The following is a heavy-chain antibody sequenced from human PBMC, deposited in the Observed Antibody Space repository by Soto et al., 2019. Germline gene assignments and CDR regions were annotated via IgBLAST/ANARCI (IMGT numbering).Heavy chain of an antibody. J-gene: IGHJ3*02. D-gene: IGHD2-15*01. V-gene: IGHV1-58*01. CDR3: AAERGYLVVGDAFDI. Sequence: QMQLVQSGPEVKKPGTSVKVSCKASGFTFTSSAVQWVRQARGQRLEWIGWIVVGSGNTNYAQKFQERVTITRDMSTSTAYMELSSLRSEDTAVYYCAAERGYLVVGDAFDIWGQGTMVTVSS. CDR1: GFTFTSSA. CDR2: IVVGSGNT.